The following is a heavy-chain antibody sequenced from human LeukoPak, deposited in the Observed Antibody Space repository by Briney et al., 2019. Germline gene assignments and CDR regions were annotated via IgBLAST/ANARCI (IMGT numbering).Heavy chain of an antibody. J-gene: IGHJ4*02. CDR2: IYYSGST. V-gene: IGHV4-59*12. Sequence: SETLSLTCTVSGGSISSYYWSWIRQPPGKGLEWIGYIYYSGSTNYNPSLKSRVTISVDTSKNQFSLKLSSVTAADTAVYYCASSTNLYYFDYWGQGTLVTVSS. CDR3: ASSTNLYYFDY. D-gene: IGHD2-2*01. CDR1: GGSISSYY.